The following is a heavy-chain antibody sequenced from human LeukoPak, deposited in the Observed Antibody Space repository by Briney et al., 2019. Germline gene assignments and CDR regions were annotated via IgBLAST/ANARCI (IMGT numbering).Heavy chain of an antibody. CDR1: GGSINSCRYY. J-gene: IGHJ6*03. Sequence: SETLSLTCTVSGGSINSCRYYWGWIRQPPGKGLEWIGSMCYTGSTYYNPSLKSRVTISIDTSKSQFSLKLSSMTAADTAVYYCARVNYYDSSGAYYYMDVWGRGTTVTVSS. D-gene: IGHD3-22*01. CDR2: MCYTGST. CDR3: ARVNYYDSSGAYYYMDV. V-gene: IGHV4-39*07.